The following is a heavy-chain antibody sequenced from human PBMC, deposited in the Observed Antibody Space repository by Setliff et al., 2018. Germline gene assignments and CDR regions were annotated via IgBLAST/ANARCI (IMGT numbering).Heavy chain of an antibody. CDR1: GFTFNRFA. V-gene: IGHV3-23*01. D-gene: IGHD3-10*01. J-gene: IGHJ5*02. Sequence: PGGSLRLSCAASGFTFNRFAMSWVRQTPGKGLEWVSAINHSGGSTYYADPVKGRFTISRDNSKNTLYLQMNSLRAEDTAVYYCARWGSLGSWGQGTLVTVSS. CDR2: INHSGGST. CDR3: ARWGSLGS.